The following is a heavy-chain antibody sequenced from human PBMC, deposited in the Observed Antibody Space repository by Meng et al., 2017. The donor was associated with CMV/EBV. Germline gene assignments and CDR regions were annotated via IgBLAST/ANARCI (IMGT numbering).Heavy chain of an antibody. CDR2: INHSGST. CDR3: ARGFRGLAARPYVRWFDP. Sequence: SETLSLTCAVYGGSFSGYYWSWIRQPPGKGLEWIGEINHSGSTNYNPSLKSRVTISVDTSKNQFSLKLSSVTAADTAVYYCARGFRGLAARPYVRWFDPWGQGTLVTVSS. D-gene: IGHD6-6*01. J-gene: IGHJ5*02. CDR1: GGSFSGYY. V-gene: IGHV4-34*01.